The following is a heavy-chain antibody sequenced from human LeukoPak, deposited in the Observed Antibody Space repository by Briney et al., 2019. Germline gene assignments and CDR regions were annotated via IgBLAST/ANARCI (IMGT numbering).Heavy chain of an antibody. CDR1: GFTVSSNY. V-gene: IGHV3-53*01. D-gene: IGHD2-15*01. CDR3: ATPGGGGSCFLYLCYYGMDV. Sequence: GGSLRLSCAASGFTVSSNYMSWVRQAPGKGLEWVSVIYSGGSTYYSDSVKGRFTISRDNSKNTLYLQMNSLRAEDTAVYYCATPGGGGSCFLYLCYYGMDVWGQGTTVTVSS. J-gene: IGHJ6*02. CDR2: IYSGGST.